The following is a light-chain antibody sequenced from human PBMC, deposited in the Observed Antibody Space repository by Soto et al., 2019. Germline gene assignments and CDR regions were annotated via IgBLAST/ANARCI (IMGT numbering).Light chain of an antibody. J-gene: IGLJ2*01. CDR2: EVS. V-gene: IGLV2-14*01. Sequence: QSALTQPASVSGSPGQSITISCTGTSSDVGGYNYVSWYQQHPGKAPKLMIYEVSNRPSGVSNRFSGSKSGNTASLTISGLQAEDQAVYYCGPYTSRSSKVFGGGTKLTVL. CDR1: SSDVGGYNY. CDR3: GPYTSRSSKV.